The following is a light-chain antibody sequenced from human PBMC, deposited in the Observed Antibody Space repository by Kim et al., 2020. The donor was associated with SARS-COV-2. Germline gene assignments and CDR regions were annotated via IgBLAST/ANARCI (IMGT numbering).Light chain of an antibody. CDR3: QAWDSSKGV. CDR1: KLGDKY. CDR2: QDS. J-gene: IGLJ1*01. V-gene: IGLV3-1*01. Sequence: SYELTQPPSVSVSPGQTASITCSGDKLGDKYACWYQQKPGQSPVLVIYQDSKRPSGIPERFSGSNSGNTATLTISGTQAMDEADYYCQAWDSSKGVFGTGPRSPS.